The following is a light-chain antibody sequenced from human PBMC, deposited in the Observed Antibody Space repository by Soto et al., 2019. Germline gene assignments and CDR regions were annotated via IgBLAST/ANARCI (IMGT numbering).Light chain of an antibody. CDR2: DAS. J-gene: IGKJ5*01. V-gene: IGKV1-5*01. CDR1: QSISRW. CDR3: QQYNTYST. Sequence: IQMTQSPSSLSASVGDRVTITCRASQSISRWLAWYQQKPGKAPKALIYDASTLRSGVPSRFSGGGSGTEFTLTISSLQTDDFATYYCQQYNTYSTFGQGTRLEI.